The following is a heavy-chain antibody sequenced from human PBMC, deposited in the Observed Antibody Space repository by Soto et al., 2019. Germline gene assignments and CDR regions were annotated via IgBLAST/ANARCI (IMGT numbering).Heavy chain of an antibody. CDR2: MNPNSGNT. J-gene: IGHJ4*02. Sequence: QVHLVQSGAEVRKPGASVKVSCKTSGYTFTNYDVNWVRQATGQGLEWMGWMNPNSGNTGYAQKFQGRVTMTRNTSTSTAYMELSSLRSEDTAVYCCAREAYYYDFWGQGTLVTVSS. CDR1: GYTFTNYD. CDR3: AREAYYYDF. D-gene: IGHD3-16*01. V-gene: IGHV1-8*01.